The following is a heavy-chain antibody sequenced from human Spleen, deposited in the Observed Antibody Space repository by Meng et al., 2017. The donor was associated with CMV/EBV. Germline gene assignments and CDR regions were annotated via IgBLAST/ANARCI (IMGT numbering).Heavy chain of an antibody. CDR2: ISSSGSTI. CDR3: ARDHNAFDI. CDR1: GFTFSDYY. Sequence: GESLKISCAASGFTFSDYYMSWIRQAPGKGLEWVSYISSSGSTIYYADSVKGRFTISRDNAKNSLYLQRNSLRAEDTAVYYCARDHNAFDIWGQGTMVTVSS. V-gene: IGHV3-11*01. J-gene: IGHJ3*02.